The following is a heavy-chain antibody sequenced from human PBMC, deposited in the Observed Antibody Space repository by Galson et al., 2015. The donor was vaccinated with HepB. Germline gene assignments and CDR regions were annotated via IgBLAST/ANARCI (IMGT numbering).Heavy chain of an antibody. D-gene: IGHD4-17*01. Sequence: SVKVSCKASGYTFTSYYMHWVRQAPGQGLEWMGIINPSGGSTSYAQKFQGRVTMTRDTSTSTVYMELSSLRSEDTAVYYCARGGPYNDYGDPSPWDYWGQGTLVTVSS. CDR2: INPSGGST. J-gene: IGHJ4*02. CDR3: ARGGPYNDYGDPSPWDY. V-gene: IGHV1-46*01. CDR1: GYTFTSYY.